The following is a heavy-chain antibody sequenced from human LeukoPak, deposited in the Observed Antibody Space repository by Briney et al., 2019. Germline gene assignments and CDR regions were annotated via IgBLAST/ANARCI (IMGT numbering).Heavy chain of an antibody. CDR1: GGSFSGYY. CDR3: ARVDSSGYYYYFDY. Sequence: KPSETLSLTCAVYGGSFSGYYWSWIRQPPGKGLEWIGSIYYSGTTYYNPSLKSRVTISLDTSKNQFSLKLSSVTAADTAVYYCARVDSSGYYYYFDYWGQGTLVTVSS. V-gene: IGHV4-34*01. D-gene: IGHD3-22*01. J-gene: IGHJ4*02. CDR2: IYYSGTT.